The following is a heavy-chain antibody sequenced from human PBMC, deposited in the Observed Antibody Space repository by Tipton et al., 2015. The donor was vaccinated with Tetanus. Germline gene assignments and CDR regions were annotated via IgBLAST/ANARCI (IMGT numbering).Heavy chain of an antibody. CDR1: GLFFKNAW. CDR3: TTSGIVGSGYQVDY. J-gene: IGHJ4*02. CDR2: IKNKADGGTT. D-gene: IGHD1-26*01. Sequence: SLRLSCATSGLFFKNAWMNWVRQAPGKGLEWVGRIKNKADGGTTDYSARVKDRFSISRDDSKDTLFLQMNSLKTEDTAVYYCTTSGIVGSGYQVDYWGRGTLVVASS. V-gene: IGHV3-15*07.